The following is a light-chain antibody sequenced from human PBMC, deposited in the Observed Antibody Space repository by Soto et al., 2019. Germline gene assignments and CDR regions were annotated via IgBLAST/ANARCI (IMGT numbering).Light chain of an antibody. V-gene: IGKV3-20*01. J-gene: IGKJ4*01. CDR3: LQYGSLPLT. CDR1: ESVSYNY. Sequence: EIVLTQSPGTLSVSPGESATLSCRASESVSYNYLAWYQKTPDQPPRLLIYHASTRATGIPDSFSGSGSGTDFTLTISRLEPEDFVVYFCLQYGSLPLTSGGGTTVEIK. CDR2: HAS.